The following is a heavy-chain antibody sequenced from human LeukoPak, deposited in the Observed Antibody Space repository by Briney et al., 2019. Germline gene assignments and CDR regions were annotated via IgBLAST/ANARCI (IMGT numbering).Heavy chain of an antibody. D-gene: IGHD3-3*01. J-gene: IGHJ4*02. Sequence: TPSETLSLTCTVSGGSISSYYWSWIRQPPGKGLEWIGYIYYSGSTNYNPSLKSRVTISVDTSKNQFSLKLRSVTAADTAVYYCARSTFGDYSFDYWGQGTLVTVSS. CDR1: GGSISSYY. CDR2: IYYSGST. V-gene: IGHV4-59*01. CDR3: ARSTFGDYSFDY.